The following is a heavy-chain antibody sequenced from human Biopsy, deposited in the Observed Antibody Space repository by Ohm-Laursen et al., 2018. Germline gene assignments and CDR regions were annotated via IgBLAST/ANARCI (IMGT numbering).Heavy chain of an antibody. V-gene: IGHV4-59*01. CDR3: ARLTGDPSS. J-gene: IGHJ5*02. CDR1: GGSIKSYY. D-gene: IGHD7-27*01. CDR2: IYYTGHT. Sequence: TLSLTCTVSGGSIKSYYWNWIRQSPGKGLEWIGFIYYTGHTNYNPSLKSRATISVDTSKNQFSLKVISVTAADPAVHYCARLTGDPSSWGQGTLVAVSS.